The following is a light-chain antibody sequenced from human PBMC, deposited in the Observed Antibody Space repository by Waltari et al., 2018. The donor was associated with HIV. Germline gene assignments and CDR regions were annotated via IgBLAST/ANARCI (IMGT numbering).Light chain of an antibody. CDR3: QQSNSYPLT. Sequence: DIQLTQSPSFLSASVGDRVTITCRASQDISTYVAWYKQKPGKAPNLLIYSTSILRTGVPSRFSGSGSGTEFTLTVTNLQPEDFALYYCQQSNSYPLTFGGGTRVEIK. J-gene: IGKJ4*01. CDR1: QDISTY. CDR2: STS. V-gene: IGKV1-9*01.